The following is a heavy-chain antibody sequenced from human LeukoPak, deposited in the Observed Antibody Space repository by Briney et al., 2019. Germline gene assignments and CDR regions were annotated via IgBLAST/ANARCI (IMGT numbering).Heavy chain of an antibody. V-gene: IGHV1-3*01. CDR1: GYTFTSYA. D-gene: IGHD4-11*01. J-gene: IGHJ4*02. Sequence: ASVTVSCKASGYTFTSYAMHWVRQAPGQRLEWMGWINAGNGDTKYSQKFQGRVTITRDTSASTAYMELGSLRSEDTAVYYCARGTVTTFPPDYWGQGTLVTVSS. CDR3: ARGTVTTFPPDY. CDR2: INAGNGDT.